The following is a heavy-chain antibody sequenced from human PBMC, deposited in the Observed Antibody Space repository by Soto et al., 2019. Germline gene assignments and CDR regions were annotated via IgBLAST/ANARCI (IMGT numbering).Heavy chain of an antibody. Sequence: GGSLRLSCATSGFTFSSYAMHWVRQAPGKGLEYVSAISSNGGSTYYANSVKGRFTISRDNSKNTLYLQMGSLRAEDMAVYYCARMASSGYSFDYWGQGTLVTVSS. CDR3: ARMASSGYSFDY. D-gene: IGHD3-22*01. CDR2: ISSNGGST. V-gene: IGHV3-64*01. CDR1: GFTFSSYA. J-gene: IGHJ4*02.